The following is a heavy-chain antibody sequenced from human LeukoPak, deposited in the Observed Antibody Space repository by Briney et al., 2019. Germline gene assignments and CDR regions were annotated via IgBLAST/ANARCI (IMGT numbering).Heavy chain of an antibody. CDR1: GGSISSYY. V-gene: IGHV4-59*01. CDR3: ARAPGYSSSYFDY. D-gene: IGHD6-13*01. J-gene: IGHJ4*02. Sequence: KASETLSLTCTVSGGSISSYYWSWIRQPPGKGLEWIGYIYYSGSTNYNPSLKSRVTISVDTSKNQFSLKLSSVTAADTAVYYCARAPGYSSSYFDYWGQGTLVTVSS. CDR2: IYYSGST.